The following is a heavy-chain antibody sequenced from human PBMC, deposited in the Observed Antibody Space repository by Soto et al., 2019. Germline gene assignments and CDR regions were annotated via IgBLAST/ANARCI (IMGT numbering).Heavy chain of an antibody. D-gene: IGHD3-10*01. CDR1: GFTLSGRS. Sequence: EVQLVESGGGLVQPGGSLRLSCAASGFTLSGRSMHWVRQAPGKGLVWVSGIDNAGTDSTYADSVKGRFTSSRDNAKNMLYLQMNSLRVADSAVYYCARGWFGPDVWGKGTTVTVSS. V-gene: IGHV3-74*01. CDR3: ARGWFGPDV. CDR2: IDNAGTDS. J-gene: IGHJ6*04.